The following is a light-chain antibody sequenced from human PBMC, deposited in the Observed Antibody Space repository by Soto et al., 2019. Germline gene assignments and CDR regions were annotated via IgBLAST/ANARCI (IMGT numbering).Light chain of an antibody. CDR1: QSISTY. V-gene: IGKV3-20*01. Sequence: VMAQARASLSLSPGACSALSCRASQSISTYLSWYQQKPGQAPRLLIYGASSRATGIPDRFSGSGCGPDFTFTCSRLEPEDLAVYYLQHYVDSPGTLAQGTKV. CDR2: GAS. J-gene: IGKJ1*01. CDR3: QHYVDSPGT.